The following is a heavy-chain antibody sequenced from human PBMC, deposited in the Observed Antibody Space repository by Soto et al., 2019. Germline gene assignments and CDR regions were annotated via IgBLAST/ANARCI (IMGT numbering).Heavy chain of an antibody. J-gene: IGHJ3*02. Sequence: SETLSLTCTVSGGSISSYCWSWIRQPPGKGLEWIGYIYYSGSTNYNPSLKSRVTISVDTSKNQFSLKLSSVTAADTAVYYCASGGDIAVARNDAFDIWGQGTMVTVSS. CDR2: IYYSGST. V-gene: IGHV4-59*01. D-gene: IGHD6-19*01. CDR1: GGSISSYC. CDR3: ASGGDIAVARNDAFDI.